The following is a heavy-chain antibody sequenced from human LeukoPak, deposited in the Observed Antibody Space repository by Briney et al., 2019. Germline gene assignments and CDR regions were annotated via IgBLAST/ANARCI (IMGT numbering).Heavy chain of an antibody. J-gene: IGHJ6*02. CDR2: IYYSGST. CDR1: GGSISSGGYY. CDR3: ARDRQQLVFPYYYYGMDV. Sequence: SQALSLTCTVSGGSISSGGYYWSWIRQHPGKGLEWIGYIYYSGSTYYNPSLKSRVTISVDTSKNQFSLKLSSVTAADTAVYYCARDRQQLVFPYYYYGMDVWGQGTTVTVSS. V-gene: IGHV4-31*03. D-gene: IGHD6-13*01.